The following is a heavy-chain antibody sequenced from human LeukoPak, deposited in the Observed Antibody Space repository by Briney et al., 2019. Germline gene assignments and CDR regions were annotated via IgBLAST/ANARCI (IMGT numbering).Heavy chain of an antibody. Sequence: SETLSLTCAVYGGSFSGYYWSWIRQPPGKGLEWIGSIYYSGSTYYNPSLKSRVTISVDTSKNQFSLKLSSVTAADTAVYYCARVTTLGHPDYWGQGTLVTVSS. CDR1: GGSFSGYY. J-gene: IGHJ4*02. V-gene: IGHV4-34*01. CDR2: IYYSGST. CDR3: ARVTTLGHPDY. D-gene: IGHD2/OR15-2a*01.